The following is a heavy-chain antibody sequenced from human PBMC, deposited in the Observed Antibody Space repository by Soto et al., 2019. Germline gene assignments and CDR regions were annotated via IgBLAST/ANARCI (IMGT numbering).Heavy chain of an antibody. V-gene: IGHV5-10-1*01. D-gene: IGHD6-19*01. J-gene: IGHJ6*02. CDR1: GYSFTSYW. CDR2: IDPSDSYT. CDR3: ARQSSGWKNYDYYGMDV. Sequence: GESLKISCKGSGYSFTSYWISWVRQMPGKGLEWMGRIDPSDSYTNYSPSFQGHVTISADKSISTAYLQWSSLKASDTAMYYCARQSSGWKNYDYYGMDVWGQGTTVTVSS.